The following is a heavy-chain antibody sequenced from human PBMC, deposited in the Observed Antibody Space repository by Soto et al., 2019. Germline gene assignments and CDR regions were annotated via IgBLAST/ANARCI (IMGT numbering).Heavy chain of an antibody. V-gene: IGHV5-51*01. CDR1: DYGFAVYW. CDR3: ARQDGAANCYFDY. J-gene: IGHJ4*02. D-gene: IGHD1-1*01. CDR2: IYPSDSDT. Sequence: PGESLKISCKGSDYGFAVYWIAWVRQMPGKGLEWMGIIYPSDSDTRYSPSFQGQVTISADKSISTAYLQWSSLKASDTAMYYCARQDGAANCYFDYWGQGTLVTVSS.